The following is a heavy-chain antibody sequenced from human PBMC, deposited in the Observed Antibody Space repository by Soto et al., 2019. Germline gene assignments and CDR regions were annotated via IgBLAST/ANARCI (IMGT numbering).Heavy chain of an antibody. Sequence: SVKVSCTASGDTFAVYAMHWARQATGQGLEWMGRIIPILGIANYAQKFQGRVTITADKSTSTAYMELSSLRSEDTAVYYCASLPGIAVAGTFDYWGQGTLVTVSS. J-gene: IGHJ4*02. CDR3: ASLPGIAVAGTFDY. V-gene: IGHV1-69*04. CDR1: GDTFAVYA. CDR2: IIPILGIA. D-gene: IGHD6-19*01.